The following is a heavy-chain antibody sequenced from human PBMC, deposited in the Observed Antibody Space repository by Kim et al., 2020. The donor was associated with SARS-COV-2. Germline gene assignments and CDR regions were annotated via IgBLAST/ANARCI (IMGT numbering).Heavy chain of an antibody. V-gene: IGHV3-74*01. CDR2: ITDDGTTT. D-gene: IGHD3-10*01. Sequence: GGSLRLSCAASGFTFSSYWMHWVRQAPGKGLVWVSYITDDGTTTNYADSVKGRFSISRDNAKNTLFLQMNSLRADDTAVYYCARGGIGSLDYWGQGTLVTVSS. CDR1: GFTFSSYW. J-gene: IGHJ4*02. CDR3: ARGGIGSLDY.